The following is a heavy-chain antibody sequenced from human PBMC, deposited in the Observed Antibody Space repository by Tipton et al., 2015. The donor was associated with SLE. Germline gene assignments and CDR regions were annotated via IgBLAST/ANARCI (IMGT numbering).Heavy chain of an antibody. D-gene: IGHD4-17*01. CDR3: ARLYGDYGPDY. J-gene: IGHJ4*02. CDR1: GDSLSSGPYS. CDR2: IHHGGTT. V-gene: IGHV4-30-2*01. Sequence: TLSLTCAVSGDSLSSGPYSWSWIRQPPGKGLEWVGYIHHGGTTFYNPSLKSRVAISIDKSKSQFSLKMSSVTAADTAVYYCARLYGDYGPDYWGQGTLVTVSS.